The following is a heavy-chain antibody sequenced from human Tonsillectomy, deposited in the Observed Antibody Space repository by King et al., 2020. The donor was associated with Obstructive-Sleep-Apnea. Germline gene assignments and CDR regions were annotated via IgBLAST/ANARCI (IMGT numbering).Heavy chain of an antibody. CDR1: GFSLSNARMG. CDR3: ARLRTIFGVIITYYFDY. J-gene: IGHJ4*02. V-gene: IGHV2-26*01. Sequence: VTLKESGPVLVKPTETLTLTCTVSGFSLSNARMGVSWIRQPPGKALEWLAHIFSNDEESNRTSLKSRLSISKDTSKSQVVLTMTNMDPVDTATYYCARLRTIFGVIITYYFDYWGQGTLVTVSS. D-gene: IGHD3-3*01. CDR2: IFSNDEE.